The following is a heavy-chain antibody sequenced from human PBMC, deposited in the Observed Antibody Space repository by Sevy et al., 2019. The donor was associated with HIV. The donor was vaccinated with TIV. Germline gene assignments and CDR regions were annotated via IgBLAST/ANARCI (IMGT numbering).Heavy chain of an antibody. CDR2: ISSRDNTI. D-gene: IGHD3-22*01. Sequence: GSLRLSCGASGFTFRDYYMSWIRQAPGRGLEWVSYISSRDNTIYYADSVKGRFTISRDNAKNSLYLQMNSLRAEDTAVYYCARGVEYYDSSGYYLDAFDIWGQGTMVTVSS. CDR3: ARGVEYYDSSGYYLDAFDI. V-gene: IGHV3-11*04. CDR1: GFTFRDYY. J-gene: IGHJ3*02.